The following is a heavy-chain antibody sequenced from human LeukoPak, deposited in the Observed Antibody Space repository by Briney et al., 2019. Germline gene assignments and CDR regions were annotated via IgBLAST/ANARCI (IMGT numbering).Heavy chain of an antibody. J-gene: IGHJ4*02. Sequence: GGSLRLSCAASGFTFSTYAMSWVRQAPGKGLEWVSAISGSGGSTYYADSVKGRFTISRDSSKNTLYLQMNSLRAEDTAVYYCAKDLRGAGIFDYWGQGTLVTVSS. CDR2: ISGSGGST. V-gene: IGHV3-23*01. CDR3: AKDLRGAGIFDY. CDR1: GFTFSTYA. D-gene: IGHD6-19*01.